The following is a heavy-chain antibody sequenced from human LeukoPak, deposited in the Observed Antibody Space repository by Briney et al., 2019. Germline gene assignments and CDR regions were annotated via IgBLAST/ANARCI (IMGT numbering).Heavy chain of an antibody. J-gene: IGHJ6*02. D-gene: IGHD5-18*01. Sequence: GGSLRLSCAASGFTFSSYAMSWVRQAPGKGLEWVSAISGSGGSTYYADSVKGRFTISRDNSKNTLYLQMNSLRAEDTAVYYCASQRIQLWTGYYGMDVWGQGTTVTVSS. CDR3: ASQRIQLWTGYYGMDV. CDR2: ISGSGGST. CDR1: GFTFSSYA. V-gene: IGHV3-23*01.